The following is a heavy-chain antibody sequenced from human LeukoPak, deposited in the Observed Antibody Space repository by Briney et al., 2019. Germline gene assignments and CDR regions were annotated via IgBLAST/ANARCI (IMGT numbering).Heavy chain of an antibody. CDR2: ISSSGSTI. CDR1: GFTFSSYE. J-gene: IGHJ3*02. D-gene: IGHD2-21*02. Sequence: GGSLRLSCAASGFTFSSYEMNWVRQAPGKGLEWVSYISSSGSTIYYADSVKGRFTISRDNAKNSLYLQMNSLRAEDTAVYYCARENAVVVVTAADASDIWGQGTMVTASS. CDR3: ARENAVVVVTAADASDI. V-gene: IGHV3-48*03.